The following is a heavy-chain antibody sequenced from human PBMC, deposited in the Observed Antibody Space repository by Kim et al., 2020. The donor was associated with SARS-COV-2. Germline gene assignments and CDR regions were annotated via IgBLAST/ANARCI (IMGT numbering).Heavy chain of an antibody. J-gene: IGHJ6*03. D-gene: IGHD3-3*01. Sequence: ADSVKGRFTISRDNAKNSLYLQMNSLRDEDTAVYYCARDLDLTMPYYMDVSGKGTTVTVSS. V-gene: IGHV3-48*02. CDR3: ARDLDLTMPYYMDV.